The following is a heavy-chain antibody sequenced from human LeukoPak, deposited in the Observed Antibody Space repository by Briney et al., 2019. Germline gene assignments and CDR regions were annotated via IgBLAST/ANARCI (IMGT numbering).Heavy chain of an antibody. Sequence: ASVKVSCKVSGYTLTELSMHWVRQAPGKGLEWMGGFDPEDGETIYAQKFQGRVTMTEDTSTDTAYMELSSLRSEDTAVYYCATHPIAYCGGDCYSSFDYWGQGTLVTVSS. J-gene: IGHJ4*02. V-gene: IGHV1-24*01. D-gene: IGHD2-21*02. CDR1: GYTLTELS. CDR2: FDPEDGET. CDR3: ATHPIAYCGGDCYSSFDY.